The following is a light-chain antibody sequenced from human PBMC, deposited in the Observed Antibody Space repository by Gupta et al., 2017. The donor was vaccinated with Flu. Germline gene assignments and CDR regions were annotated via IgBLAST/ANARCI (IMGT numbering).Light chain of an antibody. J-gene: IGLJ3*02. CDR3: HSADTSRTHGV. V-gene: IGLV3-25*02. Sequence: SYELTQPPSVSVSPGQTASITCSGDALPKQYAYWYQQKTGPATVLVIHNDSERPSGIPERISCSSAGTKATFITSGVQAEDDADDYCHSADTSRTHGVFGGGTKLTVL. CDR1: ALPKQY. CDR2: NDS.